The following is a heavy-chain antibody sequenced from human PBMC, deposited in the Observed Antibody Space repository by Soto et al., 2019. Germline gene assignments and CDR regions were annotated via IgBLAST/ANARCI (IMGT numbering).Heavy chain of an antibody. J-gene: IGHJ4*02. D-gene: IGHD3-16*02. V-gene: IGHV4-31*03. CDR2: IYYSGST. CDR3: ARSLGELSPHYFDY. CDR1: GGSISSGGYY. Sequence: SETLSLTCTVSGGSISSGGYYWSWIRQHPGKGLEWIGYIYYSGSTYYNPSLKSRFTISVDTSKNQFSLKLSSVTAADTAVYYCARSLGELSPHYFDYWGQGTLVTVSS.